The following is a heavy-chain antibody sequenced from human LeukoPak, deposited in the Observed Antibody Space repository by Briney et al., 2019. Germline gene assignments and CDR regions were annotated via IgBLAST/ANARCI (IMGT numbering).Heavy chain of an antibody. CDR2: ISGSGGST. Sequence: GGSLRLSCAASGFTFSSYAMSWVRQAPGKGLEWVSAISGSGGSTYYADSVKGRFTISRDNSKNTLYLQMNSLRAEDTPVYYCAKDFSSNSYDSSGLNDYWGQGTLVTVSS. V-gene: IGHV3-23*01. J-gene: IGHJ4*02. D-gene: IGHD3-22*01. CDR3: AKDFSSNSYDSSGLNDY. CDR1: GFTFSSYA.